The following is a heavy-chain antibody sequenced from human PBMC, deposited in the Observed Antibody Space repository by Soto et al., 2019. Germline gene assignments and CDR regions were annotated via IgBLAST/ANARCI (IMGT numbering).Heavy chain of an antibody. CDR3: ARDCTRYYDVWSGVGYYYYGMDV. CDR2: IIPIFGTA. D-gene: IGHD3-3*01. CDR1: GGTFSSYA. J-gene: IGHJ6*02. V-gene: IGHV1-69*01. Sequence: QVQLVQSGAEVKKPGSSVKVSCKASGGTFSSYAISWVRQAPGQGLEWMGGIIPIFGTANYAQKFQGRVTITSDESTSTAYMELSSLRSEDTAVYYCARDCTRYYDVWSGVGYYYYGMDVWVHGTTVTVSS.